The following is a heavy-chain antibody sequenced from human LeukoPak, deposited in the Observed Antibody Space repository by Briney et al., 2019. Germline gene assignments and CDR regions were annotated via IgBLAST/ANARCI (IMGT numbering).Heavy chain of an antibody. J-gene: IGHJ6*02. Sequence: GRSLRLSCAASGFTFSSYCMNWVRQAPGKGLEWVSVINGSGVSTYYADSVKGRFTISRDKSKNTLYLLMISLRAEDTAVYYCAIRKQQVVPPRAYPYYYGMDVWGQGTTVTVSS. CDR3: AIRKQQVVPPRAYPYYYGMDV. CDR1: GFTFSSYC. V-gene: IGHV3-23*01. D-gene: IGHD6-13*01. CDR2: INGSGVST.